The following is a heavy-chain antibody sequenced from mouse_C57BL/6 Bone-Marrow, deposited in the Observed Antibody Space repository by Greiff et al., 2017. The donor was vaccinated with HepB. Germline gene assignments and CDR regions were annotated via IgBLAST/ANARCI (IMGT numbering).Heavy chain of an antibody. Sequence: DVTLVESGGDLVKPGGFLKLSCAASGFTFSSYGMSWVRQTPDKRLEWVATISSGGSYTYYPDSVKGRFTISRDNAKNTLYLQMSSLKSEDTAMYYCARHTDYDELWYFDVWGTGTTVTVSS. CDR1: GFTFSSYG. J-gene: IGHJ1*03. D-gene: IGHD2-4*01. CDR3: ARHTDYDELWYFDV. V-gene: IGHV5-6*02. CDR2: ISSGGSYT.